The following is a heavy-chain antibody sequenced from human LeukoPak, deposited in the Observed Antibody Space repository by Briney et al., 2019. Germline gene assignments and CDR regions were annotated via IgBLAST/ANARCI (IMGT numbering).Heavy chain of an antibody. V-gene: IGHV3-74*01. CDR2: INSDGSST. Sequence: SGGSLRLSCAASGFTFSSYWMHWVRQAPGKGLVWVSRINSDGSSTSYADSVKGRFTISRDNAKNTLYLQMSSLRAEDTAVYYCARVVHSSSWYLAYYYYYYMDVWGKGTTVTVSS. J-gene: IGHJ6*03. CDR3: ARVVHSSSWYLAYYYYYYMDV. D-gene: IGHD6-13*01. CDR1: GFTFSSYW.